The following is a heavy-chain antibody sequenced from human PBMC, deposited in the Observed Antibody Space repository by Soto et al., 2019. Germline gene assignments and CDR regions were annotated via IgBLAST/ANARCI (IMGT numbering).Heavy chain of an antibody. CDR2: IYYSGST. Sequence: SETLSLTCTVSGGSISSSSYYWGWIRQPPGKGLEWIGSIYYSGSTYYNPSLKSRVTISVDTSKNQFSLKLSSVTAADTAVYYWARAYSSGWPVFDYWGQGALVTASS. J-gene: IGHJ4*02. V-gene: IGHV4-39*01. D-gene: IGHD6-19*01. CDR1: GGSISSSSYY. CDR3: ARAYSSGWPVFDY.